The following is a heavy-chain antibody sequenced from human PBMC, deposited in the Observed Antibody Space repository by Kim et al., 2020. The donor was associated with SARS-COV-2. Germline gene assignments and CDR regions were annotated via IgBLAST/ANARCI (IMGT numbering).Heavy chain of an antibody. CDR3: ARDLLGSSWFFYFDY. V-gene: IGHV1-3*01. J-gene: IGHJ4*02. CDR1: GYTFTSYA. CDR2: INAGNGNT. Sequence: ASVKVSCKASGYTFTSYAMHWVRQAPGQRLEWMGWINAGNGNTKYSQKFQGRVTITRDTSASTAYMELSSLRSEDTAVYYCARDLLGSSWFFYFDYWGQGTLVTVSS. D-gene: IGHD6-13*01.